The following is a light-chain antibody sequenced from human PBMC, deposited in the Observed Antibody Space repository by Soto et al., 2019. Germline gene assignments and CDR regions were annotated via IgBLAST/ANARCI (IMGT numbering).Light chain of an antibody. V-gene: IGKV3-15*01. CDR1: ERLSTY. J-gene: IGKJ1*01. Sequence: ETVMTQSPATLSVSPGERVKLSCRASERLSTYFAWYKKKPGQAPRLLIYGASARATDIPTRFSGSGSGTEFTLIISNLQPEDFAVYYCHQYLNWPQAFGQGTKVEI. CDR2: GAS. CDR3: HQYLNWPQA.